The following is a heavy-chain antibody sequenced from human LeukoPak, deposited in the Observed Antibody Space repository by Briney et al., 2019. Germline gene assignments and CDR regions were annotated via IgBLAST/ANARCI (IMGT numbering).Heavy chain of an antibody. V-gene: IGHV3-21*01. CDR1: GFTFSSYS. J-gene: IGHJ4*02. CDR3: ARGQLDADDLDY. Sequence: PGGSLRLSCAASGFTFSSYSMNWVRQAPGKGLEWVSSISSSSGYIYYADSVKGRFTISRDNAKNSLYLQMNSLRAEDTAVYYCARGQLDADDLDYWGQGTLVTVSS. D-gene: IGHD1-1*01. CDR2: ISSSSGYI.